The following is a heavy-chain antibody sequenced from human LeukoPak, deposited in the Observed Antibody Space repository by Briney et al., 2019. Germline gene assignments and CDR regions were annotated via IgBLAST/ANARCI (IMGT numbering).Heavy chain of an antibody. V-gene: IGHV1-18*01. CDR3: ARPREAYDSSGGDAFDI. D-gene: IGHD3-22*01. CDR2: ISAYKGNT. CDR1: GYTFTSYG. J-gene: IGHJ3*02. Sequence: GASVKVSCKASGYTFTSYGISWVRQAPGQGLEWMGWISAYKGNTNYAQKLQGRVTMTTDTSTSTAYMELRSLRSDDTAVYYCARPREAYDSSGGDAFDIWGQGTMVTVSS.